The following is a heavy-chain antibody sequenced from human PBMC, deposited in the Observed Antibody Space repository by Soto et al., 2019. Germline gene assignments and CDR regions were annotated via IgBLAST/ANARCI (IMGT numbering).Heavy chain of an antibody. CDR3: ARNPGSRLENWFDP. J-gene: IGHJ5*02. CDR2: ISASGGST. D-gene: IGHD3-10*01. Sequence: GGSLRLSCAASGFTFRTYAMSWVRQAPGKGLDWVSAISASGGSTYYADSVKGRFTISRDNSKNTLYLQMSSLRSDDTAVYYCARNPGSRLENWFDPWGQGTLVTVSS. V-gene: IGHV3-23*01. CDR1: GFTFRTYA.